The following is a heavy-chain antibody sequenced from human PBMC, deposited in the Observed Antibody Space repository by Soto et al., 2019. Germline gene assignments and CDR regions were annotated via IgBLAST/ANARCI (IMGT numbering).Heavy chain of an antibody. V-gene: IGHV4-34*01. CDR2: INHVGGT. J-gene: IGHJ5*02. D-gene: IGHD3-16*01. CDR3: VRIRYQLPSSVLWLDP. CDR1: GGFLSESY. Sequence: NPSETLSLTCAVYGGFLSESYWTWIRQPPGKGLEWIGEINHVGGTNYNPSLKSRVTMSVDTSQNQFSLRLISVTAADTAMYFCVRIRYQLPSSVLWLDPWGQGTPVT.